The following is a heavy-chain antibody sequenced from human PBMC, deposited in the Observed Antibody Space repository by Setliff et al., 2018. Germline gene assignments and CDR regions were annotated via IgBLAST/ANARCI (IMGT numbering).Heavy chain of an antibody. V-gene: IGHV4-39*01. J-gene: IGHJ6*03. CDR2: IFYTGST. D-gene: IGHD6-13*01. CDR1: NGSISSGNYF. CDR3: ARQPYSTTYYYYYYYMDV. Sequence: SCTVSNGSISSGNYFWGWIRQPPGKGLEWMGSIFYTGSTYYSPSPKSRVTMSIDTSKNQFSLNLNSVTAADTAVYYCARQPYSTTYYYYYYYMDVWGKGTTVTVSS.